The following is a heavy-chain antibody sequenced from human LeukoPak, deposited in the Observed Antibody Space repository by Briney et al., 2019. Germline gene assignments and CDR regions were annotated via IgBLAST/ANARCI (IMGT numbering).Heavy chain of an antibody. CDR3: ARYGRSERKTMDYDFWSGPFGYYMDV. J-gene: IGHJ6*03. D-gene: IGHD3-3*01. Sequence: SQTLSLTCTVSGGSISSGSYYWSWIRQPAGRGLEWIGRIYTSGSTNYNPSLKSRVTISVDTSKNQFSLKLSSVTAADTAVYYCARYGRSERKTMDYDFWSGPFGYYMDVWGKGTTVTVSS. CDR2: IYTSGST. CDR1: GGSISSGSYY. V-gene: IGHV4-61*02.